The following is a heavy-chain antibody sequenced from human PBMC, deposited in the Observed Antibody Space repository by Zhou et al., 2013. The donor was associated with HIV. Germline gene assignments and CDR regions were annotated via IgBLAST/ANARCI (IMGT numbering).Heavy chain of an antibody. V-gene: IGHV1-8*02. CDR1: GYTFTSYD. J-gene: IGHJ4*02. Sequence: QVQLVQSGAEVKKPGASVKVSCKASGYTFTSYDINWVRQATGQGLEWMGWMNPNSGNTGYAQKFQGRVTMTRDTSISTAYMELSRLRSDDTALYYCATLLIPSRAYFDYWGQGTLVTVSS. CDR2: MNPNSGNT. D-gene: IGHD3-16*01. CDR3: ATLLIPSRAYFDY.